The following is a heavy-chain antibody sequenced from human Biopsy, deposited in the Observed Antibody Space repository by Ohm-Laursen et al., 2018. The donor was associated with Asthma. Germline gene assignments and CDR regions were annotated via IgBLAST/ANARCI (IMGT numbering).Heavy chain of an antibody. CDR3: ARGSSSRLSQWELLVSGGKRAHSYYGMDV. V-gene: IGHV4-34*01. CDR1: GGSFSSNY. CDR2: THHTGKT. J-gene: IGHJ6*02. D-gene: IGHD1-26*01. Sequence: GTLSLTCTVYGGSFSSNYWSWIRQTPGKGLEWLGDTHHTGKTKYNPSLSSRLTLSVDTSGNQFSLRLTSVTAADTAVYYCARGSSSRLSQWELLVSGGKRAHSYYGMDVWGQGTTVTVSS.